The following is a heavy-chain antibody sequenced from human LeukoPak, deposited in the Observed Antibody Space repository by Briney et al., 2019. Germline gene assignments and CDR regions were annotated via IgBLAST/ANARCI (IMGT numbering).Heavy chain of an antibody. CDR2: ISGSGGST. CDR3: AKGTHYYDSSGYYPDFDY. D-gene: IGHD3-22*01. V-gene: IGHV3-23*01. J-gene: IGHJ4*02. CDR1: GFTFSSYA. Sequence: PGGSLRLSCAASGFTFSSYAMSWVRQAPGKGLEWVSAISGSGGSTYYADSVKGRFTISRDNSKNTLYLQMNSLRAEDTAVYYCAKGTHYYDSSGYYPDFDYWGQGTLVTVSS.